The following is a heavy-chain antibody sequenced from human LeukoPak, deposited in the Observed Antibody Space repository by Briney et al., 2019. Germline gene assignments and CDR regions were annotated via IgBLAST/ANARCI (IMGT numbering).Heavy chain of an antibody. CDR1: GYTFTSYD. V-gene: IGHV1-8*01. D-gene: IGHD2-15*01. CDR2: MNPNSGNT. Sequence: GASVKVSCKASGYTFTSYDINWVRQATGQGLEWMGWMNPNSGNTGYAQKFQGRVTMTRNTSISTAYMELSSLRSEDTAVYYCARASHSYCSGGSYYSNPLDYWGQGTLATVSS. J-gene: IGHJ4*02. CDR3: ARASHSYCSGGSYYSNPLDY.